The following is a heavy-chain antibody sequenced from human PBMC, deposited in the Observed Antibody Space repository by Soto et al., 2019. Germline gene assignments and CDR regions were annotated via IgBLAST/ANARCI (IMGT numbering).Heavy chain of an antibody. D-gene: IGHD2-8*01. V-gene: IGHV3-64D*06. CDR2: ISSNGGST. CDR3: VKDNAGFRCPRCFDY. Sequence: GGSLRLSCSASGFTFSSYSMHWVRQAPWKGLEYVSAISSNGGSTYYADSVKGRFTISRDNSKNKLYLQMSSLRAEDTAVYYCVKDNAGFRCPRCFDYCGQGTLVTVSS. J-gene: IGHJ4*02. CDR1: GFTFSSYS.